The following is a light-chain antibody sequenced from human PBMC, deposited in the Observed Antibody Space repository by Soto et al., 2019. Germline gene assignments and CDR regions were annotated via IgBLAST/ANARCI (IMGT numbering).Light chain of an antibody. CDR2: ENN. CDR1: SSNIGNNS. V-gene: IGLV1-51*02. J-gene: IGLJ3*02. CDR3: GTWDGSLSAGV. Sequence: QSVLTQPPSVSAAPGQKVTISCSGSSSNIGNNSVSWYQQLPGTAPKLLIYENNKRPSGIPDRFSGSKSGTSATLGITGLQTGDEADYYCGTWDGSLSAGVFGGGTKLTVL.